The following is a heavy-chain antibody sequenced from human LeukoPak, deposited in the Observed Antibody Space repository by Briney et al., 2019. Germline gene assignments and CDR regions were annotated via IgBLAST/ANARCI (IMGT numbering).Heavy chain of an antibody. CDR3: ARLVKSGWYDWFDP. CDR2: IKQDGSEK. CDR1: GFTFSSYW. D-gene: IGHD6-19*01. J-gene: IGHJ5*02. Sequence: GGSLRLSCAASGFTFSSYWMSWVRQAPGKGLAWVASIKQDGSEKYYVDSVKGRFIISRDDAKNSLYLQMNSLRAEDTAVYYCARLVKSGWYDWFDPWGQGTLVTVSS. V-gene: IGHV3-7*01.